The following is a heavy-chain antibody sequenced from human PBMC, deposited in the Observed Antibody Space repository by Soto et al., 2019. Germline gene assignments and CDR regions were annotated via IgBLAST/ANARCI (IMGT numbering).Heavy chain of an antibody. D-gene: IGHD6-19*01. J-gene: IGHJ4*02. CDR1: GYTFTSYG. CDR2: ISAYNGNT. Sequence: QVQLVQSGAEVKKPGASVKVSCKASGYTFTSYGISWVRQAPGQGLEWMGWISAYNGNTNYEQKLQGRVTITTDTSTSTADMELRSLSSEDTAVYYCARGDPPDSSGWYEFDYWGQGTLVTVSS. CDR3: ARGDPPDSSGWYEFDY. V-gene: IGHV1-18*01.